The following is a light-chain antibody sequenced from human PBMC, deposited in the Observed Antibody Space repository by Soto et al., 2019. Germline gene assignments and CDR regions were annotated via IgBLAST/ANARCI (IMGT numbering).Light chain of an antibody. J-gene: IGKJ2*01. CDR1: QDIRKD. CDR3: LQGYNYPFT. Sequence: AIQMTQSPSSLSASVGDKATITCRASQDIRKDLAWYQQKPGKAPQILIYGASTLQTGVASRFSGSGSATDFTLTISSLQPEDSAAYYCLQGYNYPFTFGQGTKVDI. CDR2: GAS. V-gene: IGKV1-6*01.